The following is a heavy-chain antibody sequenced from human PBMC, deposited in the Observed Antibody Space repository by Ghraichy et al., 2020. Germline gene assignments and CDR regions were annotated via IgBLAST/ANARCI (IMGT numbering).Heavy chain of an antibody. CDR3: ARGGGPVAGALDY. CDR1: GFTFSSNN. CDR2: ISSSSSYI. D-gene: IGHD6-19*01. V-gene: IGHV3-21*01. J-gene: IGHJ4*02. Sequence: GGSLRLSCAASGFTFSSNNMNWVRQTPGKGLEWVSSISSSSSYIYYADSVKGRFTVSRDNAKNSLYLQMNSLRAEDSAVFYCARGGGPVAGALDYWGQGTLVTVSS.